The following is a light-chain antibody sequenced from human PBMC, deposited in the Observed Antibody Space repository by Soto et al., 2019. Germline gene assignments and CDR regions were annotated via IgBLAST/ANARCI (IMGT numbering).Light chain of an antibody. CDR1: QGIGNA. CDR3: LQDINYPWT. V-gene: IGKV1-6*01. J-gene: IGKJ1*01. Sequence: AIQITQSPSSLSSSVRERFTISCRASQGIGNALGWYQQKPGKPPKVLIYGASNLQSGVPPRFSGSGSGTDFTLAISSLQPEDSATYYCLQDINYPWTFGQGTKVDIK. CDR2: GAS.